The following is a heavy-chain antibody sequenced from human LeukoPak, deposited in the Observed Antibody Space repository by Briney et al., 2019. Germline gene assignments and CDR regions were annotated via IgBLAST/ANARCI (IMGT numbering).Heavy chain of an antibody. CDR2: IYTSGST. D-gene: IGHD3-3*02. J-gene: IGHJ3*02. Sequence: SETLSLTCTVSGVSISSYYWSWIRQPAGKGLEWIGRIYTSGSTNYNPSLKSRVTMSVDTSKNQFSLKLSSVTAADTAVYYCARAPIFGVVISDAFDIWGQGTMVTVSS. CDR1: GVSISSYY. CDR3: ARAPIFGVVISDAFDI. V-gene: IGHV4-4*07.